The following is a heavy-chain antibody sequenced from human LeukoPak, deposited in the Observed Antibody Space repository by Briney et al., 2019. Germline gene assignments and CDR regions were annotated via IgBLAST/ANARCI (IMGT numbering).Heavy chain of an antibody. J-gene: IGHJ6*04. Sequence: GWALRLSCVASGFTFSSYSMNGVRQPPGKGLDWVSSISSSSSYIYYADSLKGRITISRDNAKNSLYLQMNSLRAEDTAVYYCARELPAHCSGTTCYAPYYGMDVWGKGTTVTVSS. CDR2: ISSSSSYI. D-gene: IGHD2-2*01. V-gene: IGHV3-21*01. CDR1: GFTFSSYS. CDR3: ARELPAHCSGTTCYAPYYGMDV.